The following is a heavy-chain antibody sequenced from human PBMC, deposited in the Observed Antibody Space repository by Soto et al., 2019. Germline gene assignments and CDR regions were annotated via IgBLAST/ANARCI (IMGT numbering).Heavy chain of an antibody. CDR2: IYPGDSDT. D-gene: IGHD6-19*01. CDR3: ARQSADRIAVAGPEEYYYYYGMDV. V-gene: IGHV5-51*01. J-gene: IGHJ6*02. Sequence: GESLKISCKGSGYSFTSYWIGWVRQMPGKGLEWMGIIYPGDSDTRYSPSFQGQVTISADKSISTAYLQWSSLKASDTAMYYCARQSADRIAVAGPEEYYYYYGMDVWGQGTTVTVSS. CDR1: GYSFTSYW.